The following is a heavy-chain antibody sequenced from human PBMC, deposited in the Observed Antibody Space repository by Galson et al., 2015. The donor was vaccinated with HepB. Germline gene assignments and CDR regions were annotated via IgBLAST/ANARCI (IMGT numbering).Heavy chain of an antibody. J-gene: IGHJ3*02. Sequence: SVKVSCKVSGYTLTELSMHWVRQAPGKGLEWMGGFDPEDGETIYAQKFQGRVTMTEDTSTDTAYMELSSLRSEDTAVYYCATDLASGDGYNLVDAFDIWGQGTMVTVSS. CDR1: GYTLTELS. CDR2: FDPEDGET. CDR3: ATDLASGDGYNLVDAFDI. D-gene: IGHD5-24*01. V-gene: IGHV1-24*01.